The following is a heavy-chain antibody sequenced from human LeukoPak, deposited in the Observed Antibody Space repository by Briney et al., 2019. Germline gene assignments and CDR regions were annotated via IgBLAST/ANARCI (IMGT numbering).Heavy chain of an antibody. CDR3: ARYYYESSGYYVLDY. CDR2: IYYSGST. V-gene: IGHV4-59*01. D-gene: IGHD3-22*01. Sequence: PSETLSLTCTVSGGSISSYYWSWIRQPPGKGLEWIGYIYYSGSTNYNPSLKSRVTISVDTSRNQCSLKLSSLTAADTAVYYCARYYYESSGYYVLDYWGQGTLVTVSS. J-gene: IGHJ4*02. CDR1: GGSISSYY.